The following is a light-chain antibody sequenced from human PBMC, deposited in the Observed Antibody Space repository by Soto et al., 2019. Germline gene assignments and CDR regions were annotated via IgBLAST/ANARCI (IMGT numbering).Light chain of an antibody. CDR3: CSYVGASIYV. CDR2: EVN. V-gene: IGLV2-14*01. Sequence: QSALTQPASLSGSPGQSITISCTGTSSDIGAYDYVSWFQQHPGKAPKLMISEVNNRPSGVSNRFSGSTSGSTACLTISGLQTEDEADYYCCSYVGASIYVFGTGTKVTVL. CDR1: SSDIGAYDY. J-gene: IGLJ1*01.